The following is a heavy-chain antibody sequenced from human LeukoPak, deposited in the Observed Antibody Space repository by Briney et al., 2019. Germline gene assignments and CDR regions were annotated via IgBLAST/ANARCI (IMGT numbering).Heavy chain of an antibody. V-gene: IGHV4-4*07. CDR2: IYTSGST. D-gene: IGHD3-22*01. CDR1: GGSISSYY. Sequence: SETLSLTCTVSGGSISSYYWSWIRQPAGKGLEWIGRIYTSGSTNYNPSLKSRVTMSVDTSKNQFSLKLSSVTAADTAVYYCARVSPRYDSSGYYYSLFDYWGQGTLVTVSS. J-gene: IGHJ4*02. CDR3: ARVSPRYDSSGYYYSLFDY.